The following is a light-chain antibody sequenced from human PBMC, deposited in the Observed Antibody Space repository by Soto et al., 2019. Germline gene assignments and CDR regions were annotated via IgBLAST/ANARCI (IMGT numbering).Light chain of an antibody. Sequence: QSALTQPASVSGSPGQSITISCTGTSSDVGGYDFVSWYQQHPGKAPKVMIYEVNKRPSGVPIRFSGSKSGNTASLTISGLQAEDEADYYCSSYTITSTVVFGEGTQLTVL. CDR2: EVN. CDR3: SSYTITSTVV. V-gene: IGLV2-14*01. CDR1: SSDVGGYDF. J-gene: IGLJ2*01.